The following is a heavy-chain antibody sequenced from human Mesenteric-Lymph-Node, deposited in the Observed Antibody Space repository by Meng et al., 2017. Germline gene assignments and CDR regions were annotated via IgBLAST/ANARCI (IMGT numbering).Heavy chain of an antibody. D-gene: IGHD2-15*01. CDR3: GGGRHAGFDY. CDR1: GYALGSFC. Sequence: GVEVTKQTLSVKVSCSAFGYALGSFCMHWVRQAPGQRLEWMGCITSISSYYYNPQQISGRVTINGATNKQIVYQVITGIAADAAVEYCGGGRHAGFDYWGQGILVTVSS. V-gene: IGHV1-3*01. CDR2: ITSISSYY. J-gene: IGHJ4*02.